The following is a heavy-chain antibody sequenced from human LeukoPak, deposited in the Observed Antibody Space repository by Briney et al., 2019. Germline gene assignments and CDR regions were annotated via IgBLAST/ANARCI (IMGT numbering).Heavy chain of an antibody. V-gene: IGHV3-48*03. CDR3: ARDLSVEIDSSGYYPDAFDI. CDR1: GFTFSSYE. CDR2: ISRSRTNI. Sequence: PGGSLRLSCAASGFTFSSYEMNWVRQAPGKGLEWVSYISRSRTNIYYADSVKGRFTISRDNAKNSLYLQMNSLRAEDTAVYYCARDLSVEIDSSGYYPDAFDIWGQGTMVTVSS. J-gene: IGHJ3*02. D-gene: IGHD3-22*01.